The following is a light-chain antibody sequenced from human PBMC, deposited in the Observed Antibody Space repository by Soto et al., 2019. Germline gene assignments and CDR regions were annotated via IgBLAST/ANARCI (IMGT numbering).Light chain of an antibody. V-gene: IGKV3-20*01. CDR1: QGIGDT. CDR3: KQYGSSGT. J-gene: IGKJ1*01. CDR2: DTS. Sequence: EVVMRQSPATLSFSPGDGATLSCRASQGIGDTLAWYQHKPGQTPRLLIYDTSTRATGVQTSFSGSRSGAEFTLTIRRLEPEDFAVYYCKQYGSSGTCGQGTKVDIK.